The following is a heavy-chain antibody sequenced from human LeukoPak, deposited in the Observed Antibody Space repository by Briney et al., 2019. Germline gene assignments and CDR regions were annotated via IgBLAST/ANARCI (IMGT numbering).Heavy chain of an antibody. CDR1: GFTFSSYA. V-gene: IGHV3-7*01. Sequence: PGGSLRLSCAASGFTFSSYAMSWVRQAPGKGLEWVANIKQDGSEKYYVDSVKGRFTISRDNAKSSLYLQMNSLRAEDTAVYYCARGAPTYDYVWGSYRYTFGPLGYWGRGTLVTVSS. D-gene: IGHD3-16*02. J-gene: IGHJ4*02. CDR2: IKQDGSEK. CDR3: ARGAPTYDYVWGSYRYTFGPLGY.